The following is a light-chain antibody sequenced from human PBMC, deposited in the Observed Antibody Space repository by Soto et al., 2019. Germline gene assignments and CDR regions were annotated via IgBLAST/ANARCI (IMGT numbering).Light chain of an antibody. CDR3: QSYDSSLSGSYV. Sequence: QSVLTQPPSVSGGPGQRVTIPCTGSSSNIGAGYDVHWYQQLPGTAPKLLIYGNSNRPSGVPDRFSGSKSGTSASLAITGLQAEDEADYYCQSYDSSLSGSYVFGTGTKVTVL. CDR2: GNS. J-gene: IGLJ1*01. V-gene: IGLV1-40*01. CDR1: SSNIGAGYD.